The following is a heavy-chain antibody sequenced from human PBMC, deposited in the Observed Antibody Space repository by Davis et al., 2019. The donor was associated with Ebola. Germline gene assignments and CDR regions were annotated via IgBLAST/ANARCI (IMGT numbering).Heavy chain of an antibody. CDR1: GGSISSSNW. Sequence: SETLSLTCAVSGGSISSSNWWSWVRQPPGKGLEWIGEIYHSGSTNYNPSLKSRVTISVDKSKNQFSLKLSSVTAADTAVYYCARHDYDYVWGSYPPNWFDPWGQGTLVTVSS. CDR2: IYHSGST. J-gene: IGHJ5*02. CDR3: ARHDYDYVWGSYPPNWFDP. D-gene: IGHD3-16*02. V-gene: IGHV4-4*02.